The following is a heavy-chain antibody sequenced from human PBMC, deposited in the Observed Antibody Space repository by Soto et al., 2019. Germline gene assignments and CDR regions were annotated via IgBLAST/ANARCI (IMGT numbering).Heavy chain of an antibody. J-gene: IGHJ4*02. CDR2: IWYDGSNK. D-gene: IGHD1-26*01. V-gene: IGHV3-33*01. CDR3: ARDPGAREYYFDY. CDR1: GFTFSSYG. Sequence: GGSLRLSCAASGFTFSSYGMHWVRQAPGKGLEWVAVIWYDGSNKYYADSVKGRFTISRDNSKNTLYLQMNSLRAEDTAVYYCARDPGAREYYFDYWGQGTLVTVSS.